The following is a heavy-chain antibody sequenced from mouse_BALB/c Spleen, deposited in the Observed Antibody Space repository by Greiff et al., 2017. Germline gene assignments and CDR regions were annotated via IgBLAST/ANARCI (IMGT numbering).Heavy chain of an antibody. Sequence: QVQLQQPGAELVRPGASVKLSCKASGYTFTSYWINWVKQRPGQGLEWIGNIYPSDSYTNYNQKFKDKATLTVDKSSSTAYMQLSSPTSEDSAVYYCTRLLTHYFDYWGQGTTLTVSS. CDR1: GYTFTSYW. CDR2: IYPSDSYT. J-gene: IGHJ2*01. CDR3: TRLLTHYFDY. D-gene: IGHD4-1*01. V-gene: IGHV1-69*02.